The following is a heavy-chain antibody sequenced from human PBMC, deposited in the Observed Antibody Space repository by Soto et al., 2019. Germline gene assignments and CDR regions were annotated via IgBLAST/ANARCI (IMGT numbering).Heavy chain of an antibody. CDR2: IYYSGST. CDR3: ARHLRVVPAAILPRFDYYYYYYMDV. CDR1: GGSISSSSYY. V-gene: IGHV4-39*01. J-gene: IGHJ6*03. Sequence: PSETLSLTCTVSGGSISSSSYYWGWIRQPPGKGLEWIGSIYYSGSTYYNPSLKSRVTISVDTSKNQFSLKLSSVTAADTAVYYYARHLRVVPAAILPRFDYYYYYYMDVWGKGTTVTVSS. D-gene: IGHD2-2*01.